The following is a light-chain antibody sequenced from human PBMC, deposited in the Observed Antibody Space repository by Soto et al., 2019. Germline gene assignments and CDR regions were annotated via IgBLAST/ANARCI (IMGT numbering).Light chain of an antibody. CDR2: AAS. CDR3: QQYDNSVLT. V-gene: IGKV1-39*01. J-gene: IGKJ4*01. CDR1: QSISTF. Sequence: DIQMTQSPSSLSASLGDRVTITCRASQSISTFLNWVQHKPGNAPKVLISAASTLQSRVPPRFSGSESGTDFTLTISSLQPEDSASYYCQQYDNSVLTFGGGTTVESK.